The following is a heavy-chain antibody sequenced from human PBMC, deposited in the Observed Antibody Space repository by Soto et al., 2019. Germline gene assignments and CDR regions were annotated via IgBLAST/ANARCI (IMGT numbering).Heavy chain of an antibody. CDR3: AKGPYYGDYRSLDY. V-gene: IGHV3-23*01. J-gene: IGHJ4*02. CDR1: GFTFSNYA. D-gene: IGHD4-17*01. Sequence: GGSLRLSCAASGFTFSNYAMSWVRQAPGKGLEWVSVISGGGGATYYADSVRGRFTISRDNSQNTLYLQLNSPRAEDTAVYYCAKGPYYGDYRSLDYWGLGTLVTVSS. CDR2: ISGGGGAT.